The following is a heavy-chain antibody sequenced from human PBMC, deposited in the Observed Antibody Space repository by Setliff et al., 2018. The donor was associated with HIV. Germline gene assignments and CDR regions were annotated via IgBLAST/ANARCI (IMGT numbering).Heavy chain of an antibody. CDR1: GFTFSTYG. CDR3: AKDRAYNWNDVVNVFDM. Sequence: PGGSLRLSCAASGFTFSTYGMHWVRQAPGKGLEWVAFIEGDGSNTYYADSVKGRFTISRDTSKNTLHLQMKSLRAEDTAVYYCAKDRAYNWNDVVNVFDMWGQGTMVTVSS. D-gene: IGHD1-20*01. CDR2: IEGDGSNT. J-gene: IGHJ3*02. V-gene: IGHV3-30*02.